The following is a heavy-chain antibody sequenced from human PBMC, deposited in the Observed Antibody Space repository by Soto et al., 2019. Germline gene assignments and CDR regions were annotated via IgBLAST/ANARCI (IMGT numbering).Heavy chain of an antibody. Sequence: SETLSLTCTVSGHSISSSTYYWGWLRQPPGRGLEWIGSVYYGENTYYNPSLKNRVNISVDTSKNLFSLNLSSVTAADTAMYYCARPQFSGTYHDPFKIWGPGTMVT. CDR3: ARPQFSGTYHDPFKI. J-gene: IGHJ3*02. CDR2: VYYGENT. CDR1: GHSISSSTYY. V-gene: IGHV4-39*02. D-gene: IGHD1-26*01.